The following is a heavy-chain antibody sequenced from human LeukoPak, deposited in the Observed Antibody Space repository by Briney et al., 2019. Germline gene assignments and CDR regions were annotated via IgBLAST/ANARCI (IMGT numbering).Heavy chain of an antibody. CDR2: IKQDGSET. J-gene: IGHJ4*02. V-gene: IGHV3-7*01. Sequence: GGSLRLSCAASGFTFSSYSMNWVRQAPGKGLEWVANIKQDGSETYYVDSVKGRFTISRDNAKNSLYLQMNSLRVEDTVVYYCASRSSVPGTGPGWGQGTLVTVSS. CDR1: GFTFSSYS. D-gene: IGHD6-13*01. CDR3: ASRSSVPGTGPG.